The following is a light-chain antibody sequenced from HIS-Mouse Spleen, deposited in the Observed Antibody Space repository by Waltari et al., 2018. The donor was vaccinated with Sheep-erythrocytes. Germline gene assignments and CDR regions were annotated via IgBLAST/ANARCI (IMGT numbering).Light chain of an antibody. J-gene: IGLJ3*02. CDR2: EDS. CDR3: SSYAGSNNWV. CDR1: ALPTKY. V-gene: IGLV3-10*01. Sequence: SYELTQPPSVSVSPGQTARITCSGDALPTKYAYWYQQKSGQAPVLVIYEDSKRPSGIPDRFSGSKSGNTASLTVSGLQAEDEADYYCSSYAGSNNWVFGGGTKLTVL.